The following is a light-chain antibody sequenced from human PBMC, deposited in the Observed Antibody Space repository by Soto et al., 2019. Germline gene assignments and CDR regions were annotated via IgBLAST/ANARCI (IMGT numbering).Light chain of an antibody. CDR3: QQYNGN. CDR2: GAS. V-gene: IGKV1-5*01. CDR1: QSISNW. Sequence: QMTQSPSTLSASVGDSVTITCRASQSISNWLAWYQQKPGKAPKVVIYGASNLLSGVPSRFSGSVSGTEFTLSIRSLQPDDFATYYCQQYNGNFGQGTKVEIK. J-gene: IGKJ1*01.